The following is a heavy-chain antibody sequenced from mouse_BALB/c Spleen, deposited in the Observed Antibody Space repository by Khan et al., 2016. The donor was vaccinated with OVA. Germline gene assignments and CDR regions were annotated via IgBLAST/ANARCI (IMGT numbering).Heavy chain of an antibody. J-gene: IGHJ3*01. CDR2: IWGDGST. CDR1: GFSLTSYG. Sequence: QVQLQQSGPGLVAPSQSLSITCTVSGFSLTSYGVGWVRQPPGKGLEWLGVIWGDGSTHYHSAIISRLTIKKDNSKSQVFLKLNSLQTDDTATYYCALYYYGRAWFAYWGQGTLVTVSA. D-gene: IGHD1-1*01. CDR3: ALYYYGRAWFAY. V-gene: IGHV2-3*01.